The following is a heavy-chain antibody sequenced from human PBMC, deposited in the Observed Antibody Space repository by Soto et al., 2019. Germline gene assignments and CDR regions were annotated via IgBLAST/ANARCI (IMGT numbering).Heavy chain of an antibody. CDR2: IYYSGST. J-gene: IGHJ6*02. Sequence: TLSLTCTVSGGSISSGGYYWSWIRQHPXKGLEWIGYIYYSGSTYYNPSLKSRVTISVDTSKNQFSLKLSSVTAADTAVYYCARDRGGRTKYSGSPRDCGMDVWGQGTTVTVSS. CDR1: GGSISSGGYY. D-gene: IGHD1-26*01. V-gene: IGHV4-31*03. CDR3: ARDRGGRTKYSGSPRDCGMDV.